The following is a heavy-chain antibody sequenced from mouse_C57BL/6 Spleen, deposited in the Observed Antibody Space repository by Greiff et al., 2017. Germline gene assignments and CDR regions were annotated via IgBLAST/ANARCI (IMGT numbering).Heavy chain of an antibody. Sequence: QVQLQQPGAELVMPGASVKLSCKASGYTFTSYWMHWVKQRPGQGLEWIGEIDPSDSYTNYNQKFKGKSTLTVDKSSSTAYMQLSSLTSEVSAVYDCARSVTTEVGPFDDWGQGTTRTVSS. CDR2: IDPSDSYT. J-gene: IGHJ2*01. CDR3: ARSVTTEVGPFDD. CDR1: GYTFTSYW. D-gene: IGHD1-1*01. V-gene: IGHV1-69*01.